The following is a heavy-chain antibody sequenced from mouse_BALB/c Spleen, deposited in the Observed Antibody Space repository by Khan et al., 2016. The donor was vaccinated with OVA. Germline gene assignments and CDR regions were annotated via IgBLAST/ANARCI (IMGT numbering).Heavy chain of an antibody. CDR3: TRGGYGGFAY. J-gene: IGHJ3*01. V-gene: IGHV1S81*02. D-gene: IGHD1-2*01. CDR1: GYTFTSYY. CDR2: INPSNGGT. Sequence: QIQLVQSGAELVKPGASVKLSCKASGYTFTSYYMYWVKQRPGQGLEWIGEINPSNGGTNFNEKFKSKATLTVDNSSSTAYMQLSSLTSEDSAGYYYTRGGYGGFAYWGQGTLVTVSA.